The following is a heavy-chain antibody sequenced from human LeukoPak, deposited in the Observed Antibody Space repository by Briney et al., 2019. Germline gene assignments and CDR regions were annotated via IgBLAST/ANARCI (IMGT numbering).Heavy chain of an antibody. V-gene: IGHV3-9*01. CDR2: ISWNSGSI. D-gene: IGHD6-19*01. J-gene: IGHJ4*02. CDR1: GFTFDDYA. CDR3: AKDIRAVGVTSGFDY. Sequence: GRSLRLSCAASGFTFDDYAMHWVRQAPGKGLEWVSGISWNSGSIGYADSVKGRFTISRDKAKNSLYLQMNSLRAEDTALYYCAKDIRAVGVTSGFDYWGQGTLVTVSS.